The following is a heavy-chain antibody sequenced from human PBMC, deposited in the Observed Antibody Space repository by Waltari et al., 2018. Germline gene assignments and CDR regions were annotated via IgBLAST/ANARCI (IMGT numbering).Heavy chain of an antibody. CDR1: GFTFSSYE. D-gene: IGHD2-2*01. Sequence: EVQLVESGGGLVQPGGSLRLSCAASGFTFSSYEMNWVRQAPGKGLEWVSYISSSGSTIYYADSVKGRFTSARDNAKNSLYLQMNSLRAEDTAVYYCARGSEEYQLPAYYHYGMDVWGQGTTVTVSS. CDR3: ARGSEEYQLPAYYHYGMDV. CDR2: ISSSGSTI. J-gene: IGHJ6*02. V-gene: IGHV3-48*03.